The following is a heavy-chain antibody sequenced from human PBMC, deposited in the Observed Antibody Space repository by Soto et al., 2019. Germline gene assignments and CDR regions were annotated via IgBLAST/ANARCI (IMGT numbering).Heavy chain of an antibody. CDR2: IYYSGST. V-gene: IGHV4-59*12. CDR3: ARVISYGYFDY. J-gene: IGHJ4*02. D-gene: IGHD1-26*01. CDR1: GGSISSYY. Sequence: SETLSLTCTVSGGSISSYYLSWIRQPPGKGLEWIGYIYYSGSTYYNPSLKSRVTISVDTSKNQFSLKLSSVTAADTAVYYCARVISYGYFDYWGQGTLVTAPQ.